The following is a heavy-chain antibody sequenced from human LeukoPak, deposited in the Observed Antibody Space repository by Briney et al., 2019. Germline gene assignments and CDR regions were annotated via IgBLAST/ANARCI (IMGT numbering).Heavy chain of an antibody. CDR2: TYHSGST. D-gene: IGHD4-17*01. Sequence: SETLSLTCTVSGGSISSGGYYWSWIRQPPGKGLEWIGYTYHSGSTYYNPSLKSRVTISVDRSKNQFSLKLSSVTAADTAVYYCARHGVEWDRPTVPFDYWGQGTLVTVSS. V-gene: IGHV4-30-2*01. CDR1: GGSISSGGYY. CDR3: ARHGVEWDRPTVPFDY. J-gene: IGHJ4*02.